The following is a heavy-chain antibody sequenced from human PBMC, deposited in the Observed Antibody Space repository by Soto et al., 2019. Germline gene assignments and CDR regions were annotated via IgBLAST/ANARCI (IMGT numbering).Heavy chain of an antibody. Sequence: EVQLVQSGTEVKKPGESLKISCQGSGYSFTSNWIGWVRQMPGKGLEWMGIINPADSDIKYSPSFQGQVTISADKSIVTAYLQWSSLKASDTAMYYCARHQRDDASRKIDCWGQGTLVTVSS. D-gene: IGHD3-16*01. CDR3: ARHQRDDASRKIDC. CDR1: GYSFTSNW. J-gene: IGHJ4*02. CDR2: INPADSDI. V-gene: IGHV5-51*01.